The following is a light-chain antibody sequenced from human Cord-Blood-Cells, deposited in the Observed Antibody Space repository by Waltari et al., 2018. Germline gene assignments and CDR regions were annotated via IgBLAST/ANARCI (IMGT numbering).Light chain of an antibody. CDR1: SSDVGGYNY. Sequence: QSALTQTRAVSGSPGQSVTISSTGPSSDVGGYNYVSWYQQHPGKAPKIMIYDVSKRPSGVPDRFSGSKSGNTASLTISGLQAEDEADYYCCSYAGSYTFVVFGGGTKLTVL. V-gene: IGLV2-11*01. CDR3: CSYAGSYTFVV. CDR2: DVS. J-gene: IGLJ2*01.